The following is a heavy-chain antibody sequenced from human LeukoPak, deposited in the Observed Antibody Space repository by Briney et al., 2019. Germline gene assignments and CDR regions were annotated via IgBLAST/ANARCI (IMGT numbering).Heavy chain of an antibody. D-gene: IGHD2-15*01. J-gene: IGHJ4*02. V-gene: IGHV3-23*01. Sequence: GGSLRLACAASGFTFSSYAMSWVRQAPGKGLEWVSVISGSGGSTYSAESVKGRFTISRDNSKNTLYLQMNSLRAEDTAVYYCARDRNGLHDYWGQGTLVTVSS. CDR1: GFTFSSYA. CDR3: ARDRNGLHDY. CDR2: ISGSGGST.